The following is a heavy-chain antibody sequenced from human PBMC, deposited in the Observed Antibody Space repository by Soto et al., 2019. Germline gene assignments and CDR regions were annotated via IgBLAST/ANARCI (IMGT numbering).Heavy chain of an antibody. J-gene: IGHJ6*02. Sequence: QVQLVQSGAEVKKPGSSVKVSCKASGGTFSSYAISWVRQAPGQGLEWMGRIIPLLGVPNYTQKFQGRVTITXDXYTYTAYMELSSLRSEDTAVYYCARDLVAAGGHMDVWGQGTTVTVSS. V-gene: IGHV1-69*04. D-gene: IGHD5-12*01. CDR2: IIPLLGVP. CDR3: ARDLVAAGGHMDV. CDR1: GGTFSSYA.